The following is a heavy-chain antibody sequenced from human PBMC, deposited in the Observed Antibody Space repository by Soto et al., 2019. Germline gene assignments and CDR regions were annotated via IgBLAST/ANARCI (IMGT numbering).Heavy chain of an antibody. CDR1: GGTFSSYA. Sequence: QVQLVQSGAEVKKPGSSVKVSCKASGGTFSSYAISWVRQAPGQGLEWMGGIIPIFGTTNYAQKFQGRVTITADESTSTAYMQLSSLRSEDTAVYYSARVRPYAAAAPGPAFDIWGRGTMVTVSS. V-gene: IGHV1-69*12. D-gene: IGHD6-13*01. J-gene: IGHJ3*02. CDR2: IIPIFGTT. CDR3: ARVRPYAAAAPGPAFDI.